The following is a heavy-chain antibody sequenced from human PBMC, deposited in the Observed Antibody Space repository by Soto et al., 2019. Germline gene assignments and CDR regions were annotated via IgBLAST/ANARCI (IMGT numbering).Heavy chain of an antibody. Sequence: EVHLVQSGGEVKKSGESLKISCQGSGYTFTNFWIGWVRQMPGKGLEWMGIIYPGDSDTRYSPSFQGQVTISADKSISTAYLQWSSLKASDSAMYYCARLDYYDTSKGRYCDYWGQGTLVTVSS. V-gene: IGHV5-51*01. CDR3: ARLDYYDTSKGRYCDY. CDR1: GYTFTNFW. CDR2: IYPGDSDT. J-gene: IGHJ4*02. D-gene: IGHD3-22*01.